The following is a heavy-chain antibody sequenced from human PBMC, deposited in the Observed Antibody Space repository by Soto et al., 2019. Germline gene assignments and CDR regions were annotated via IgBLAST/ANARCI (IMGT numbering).Heavy chain of an antibody. D-gene: IGHD4-17*01. Sequence: PSETLSLTCTVSGDSISSDGDYFWSWIRQPPGKGLESVGYVSYDGRTYYNPPLKSRMSISIDTSQNQFSLKLSSVTAADTAVYYCARGAYGVAVLYWGQGTLVTVSS. CDR3: ARGAYGVAVLY. V-gene: IGHV4-30-4*01. CDR2: VSYDGRT. J-gene: IGHJ4*02. CDR1: GDSISSDGDYF.